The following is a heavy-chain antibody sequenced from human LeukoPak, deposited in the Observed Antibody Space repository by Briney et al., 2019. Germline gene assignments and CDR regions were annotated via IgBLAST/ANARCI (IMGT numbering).Heavy chain of an antibody. CDR2: ITTSSTYI. J-gene: IGHJ5*02. Sequence: GGSLRLTCAASGFTFSSYSMSWVRQAPGKGLEWVSSITTSSTYISYADSVKGRFTISRDNAKNSLYLQMNSLRAEDTAVYYCARPWQWLANWFDPWGQGTLVTVSS. V-gene: IGHV3-21*04. D-gene: IGHD6-19*01. CDR1: GFTFSSYS. CDR3: ARPWQWLANWFDP.